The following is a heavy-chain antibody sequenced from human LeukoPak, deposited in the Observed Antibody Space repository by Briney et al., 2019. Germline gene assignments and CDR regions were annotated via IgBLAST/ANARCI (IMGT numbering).Heavy chain of an antibody. Sequence: PGGSLRLSCAASGFTFSRYAMHWVRQAPGKGLEYVSAISSDGSSRYYANSVKGRFTISRDNSKNTLYLQMTSLRAEDMAVYYAASPYDGSSGYYYYYFDYWGQGTLVTVSS. CDR3: ASPYDGSSGYYYYYFDY. V-gene: IGHV3-64*01. CDR2: ISSDGSSR. CDR1: GFTFSRYA. J-gene: IGHJ4*02. D-gene: IGHD3-22*01.